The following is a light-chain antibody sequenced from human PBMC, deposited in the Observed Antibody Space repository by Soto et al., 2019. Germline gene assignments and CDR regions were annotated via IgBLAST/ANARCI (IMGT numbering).Light chain of an antibody. J-gene: IGKJ5*01. V-gene: IGKV3-20*01. CDR1: QSVSSSY. CDR3: QQYGSSPPIT. CDR2: GAF. Sequence: EIVLTQSPGTLSLSPGERATLSCRASQSVSSSYLAWYQQKPGQAPRLLIYGAFSRDTGIPDRFSGCGSGTDFTLTISRLEPEDFVVYYCQQYGSSPPITFGQGTRLEIK.